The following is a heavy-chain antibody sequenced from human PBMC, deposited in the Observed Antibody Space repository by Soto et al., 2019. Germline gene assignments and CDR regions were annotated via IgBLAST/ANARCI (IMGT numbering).Heavy chain of an antibody. CDR3: ARDLGSVAFDI. D-gene: IGHD1-26*01. CDR1: GGSISSYY. J-gene: IGHJ3*02. V-gene: IGHV4-59*01. CDR2: IYYSGST. Sequence: SETLSLTCTVSGGSISSYYWSWIRQPPGKGLEYIGYIYYSGSTNYNPSLKSRVTISVDTSKNQFSLKLSSVTAADTAVYYCARDLGSVAFDIWGQGTMVTVSS.